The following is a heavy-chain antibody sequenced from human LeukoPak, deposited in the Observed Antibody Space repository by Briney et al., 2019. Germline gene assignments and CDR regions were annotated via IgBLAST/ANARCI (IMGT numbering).Heavy chain of an antibody. CDR1: GFTFSSYG. D-gene: IGHD3-16*02. V-gene: IGHV4-59*01. Sequence: PGGSLRLSCAASGFTFSSYGMNWVRQAPGKGLEWIGYVYYSGSTNYNPSLKSRVTISVDTSKNQFSLKLSSVSAADTAVYYCARVPLSKGTYPFDSWGQGTLVTVSS. J-gene: IGHJ4*02. CDR2: VYYSGST. CDR3: ARVPLSKGTYPFDS.